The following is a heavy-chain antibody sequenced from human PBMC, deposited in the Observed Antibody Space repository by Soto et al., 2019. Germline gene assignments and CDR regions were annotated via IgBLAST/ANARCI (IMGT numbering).Heavy chain of an antibody. Sequence: SETLSLTCTGSGGSISGYYWSWIRQSPGMRLEWIGYIHYSGSTNYNPSLKSRVTISVDTSKNQFSLKLSSVTAADTAVYFCAREGYFDLRRALDIWGQGTMVT. J-gene: IGHJ3*02. CDR2: IHYSGST. CDR3: AREGYFDLRRALDI. D-gene: IGHD3-9*01. CDR1: GGSISGYY. V-gene: IGHV4-59*01.